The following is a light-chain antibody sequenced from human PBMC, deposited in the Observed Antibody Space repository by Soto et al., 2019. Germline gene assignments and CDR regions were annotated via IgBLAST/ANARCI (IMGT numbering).Light chain of an antibody. CDR3: QQYDSYLGT. CDR1: QRISGW. V-gene: IGKV1-5*01. J-gene: IGKJ1*01. Sequence: DIQMTQSPSTLSASLGDRVTITCRASQRISGWVAWYQQKPGNAPKLLIYDVSALPRGVPARFSGSGSGTDFTLTITRLQPDDFATYYCQQYDSYLGTFGQGTKVDIK. CDR2: DVS.